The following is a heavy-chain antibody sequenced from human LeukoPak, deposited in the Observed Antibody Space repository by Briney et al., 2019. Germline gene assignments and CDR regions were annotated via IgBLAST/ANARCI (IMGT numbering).Heavy chain of an antibody. D-gene: IGHD5-18*01. CDR3: AKGPAMTYFDY. CDR2: ISWNSGSI. V-gene: IGHV3-9*01. CDR1: GFTFDDYA. Sequence: GGSLRLSCAASGFTFDDYAMHWVRQAPGKGVEWVSGISWNSGSIGYADSVKGRFTISRDNAKNSLYLQMNSLRAEDTALYYCAKGPAMTYFDYWGQGTLVTVSS. J-gene: IGHJ4*02.